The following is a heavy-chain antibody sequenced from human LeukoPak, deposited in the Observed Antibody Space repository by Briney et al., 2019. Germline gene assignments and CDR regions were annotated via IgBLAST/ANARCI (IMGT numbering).Heavy chain of an antibody. J-gene: IGHJ4*02. Sequence: GGSLRLSCAASGFTFSSYAMHWVRQAPGKGLEWVAVISYDGSNKYYADSVKGRFTISRDNSKNTLYLQMNSLRAEDTAVYYCARTAPMSNYGSGSYYLDYWGQGTLVTVSS. CDR1: GFTFSSYA. V-gene: IGHV3-30-3*01. D-gene: IGHD3-10*01. CDR2: ISYDGSNK. CDR3: ARTAPMSNYGSGSYYLDY.